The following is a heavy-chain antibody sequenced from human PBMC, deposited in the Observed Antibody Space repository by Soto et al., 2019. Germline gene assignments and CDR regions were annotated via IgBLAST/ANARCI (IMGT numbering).Heavy chain of an antibody. CDR2: IIPIFETT. Sequence: QVQLVQSGAVVKKPGSSVKVSCKASGGSFRNYVFSWVRQAPGQGLEWMGGIIPIFETTRYAQKVQGRVTITADEATSTAYMERSSVRSEDTAVNYCGRAKRSLEWLCSFDDGGQGTLGTVAA. J-gene: IGHJ4*02. CDR1: GGSFRNYV. D-gene: IGHD3-3*01. V-gene: IGHV1-69*01. CDR3: GRAKRSLEWLCSFDD.